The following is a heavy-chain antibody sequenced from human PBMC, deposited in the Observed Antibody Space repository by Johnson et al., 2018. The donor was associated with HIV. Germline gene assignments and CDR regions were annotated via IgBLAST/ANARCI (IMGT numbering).Heavy chain of an antibody. CDR2: ISWNSGSI. CDR1: GFTFDDYA. Sequence: VQLVESGGGLVQPGRSLRLSCAASGFTFDDYAMHWVRQAPGKGLEWVSGISWNSGSIGYADSVKGRFTISRDNAKNSLYLQMNSLRAEDTALYYCAKGEAQEGWIQLGSYAFDFWGRGTMVTVSS. J-gene: IGHJ3*01. V-gene: IGHV3-9*01. D-gene: IGHD5-18*01. CDR3: AKGEAQEGWIQLGSYAFDF.